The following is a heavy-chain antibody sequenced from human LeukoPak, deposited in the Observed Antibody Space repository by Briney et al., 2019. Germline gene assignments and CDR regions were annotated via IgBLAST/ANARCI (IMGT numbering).Heavy chain of an antibody. Sequence: GGSLRLSCAASGFTFSSYTMNWVRQAPGRGLEWVSSISSSSSYIYYADSVKGRFTISRDNAKKSLYLQMNSLRAEDTAVYYCAKDAGYGSGSYYLYNWFDPWGQGTLVTVSS. CDR2: ISSSSSYI. CDR3: AKDAGYGSGSYYLYNWFDP. J-gene: IGHJ5*02. V-gene: IGHV3-21*01. CDR1: GFTFSSYT. D-gene: IGHD3-10*01.